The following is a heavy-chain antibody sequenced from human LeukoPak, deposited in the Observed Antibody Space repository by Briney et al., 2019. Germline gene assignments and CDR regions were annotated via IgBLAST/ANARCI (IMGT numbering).Heavy chain of an antibody. V-gene: IGHV3-7*01. J-gene: IGHJ4*02. CDR3: ARGGHWYGF. CDR2: INQDESEK. CDR1: GFTLNNHW. Sequence: GGSLRLSCEVSGFTLNNHWMSWVRQARGKGLEWVANINQDESEKNYVDSVKGRFTISRDIAKNSLYLQMNSLRGEDTAVYYCARGGHWYGFWGQGTLVTVSS. D-gene: IGHD2-8*02.